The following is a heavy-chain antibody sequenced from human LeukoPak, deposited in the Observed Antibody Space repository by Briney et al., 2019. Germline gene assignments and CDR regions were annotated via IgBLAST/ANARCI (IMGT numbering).Heavy chain of an antibody. Sequence: GGSLRLSCAASGFTFSSYAMSWVRQAPGKGLEWVSVISGSGSTYYADSVKGRFTISRDNSKNTLYLQMNSLRAEDTAVYYRAKDLSEEDSSGYYYWNAFDIWGQGTMVTVSS. V-gene: IGHV3-23*01. D-gene: IGHD3-22*01. CDR3: AKDLSEEDSSGYYYWNAFDI. CDR2: ISGSGST. CDR1: GFTFSSYA. J-gene: IGHJ3*02.